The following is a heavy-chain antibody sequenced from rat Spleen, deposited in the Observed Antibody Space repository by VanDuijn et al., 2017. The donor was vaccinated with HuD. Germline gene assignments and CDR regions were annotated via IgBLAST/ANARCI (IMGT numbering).Heavy chain of an antibody. D-gene: IGHD5-1*01. CDR1: GFTFSNYD. J-gene: IGHJ2*01. Sequence: EVQLVESDGGLVQPGRSLKLSCAASGFTFSNYDMAWVRQAPTKGLEWVASISTSGGSTYYRDSVKGRFTISRDNAKNTLYLQINSLRSEDTATYYCTRERNWAFDHWGQGVMVTVSS. CDR3: TRERNWAFDH. V-gene: IGHV5S23*01. CDR2: ISTSGGST.